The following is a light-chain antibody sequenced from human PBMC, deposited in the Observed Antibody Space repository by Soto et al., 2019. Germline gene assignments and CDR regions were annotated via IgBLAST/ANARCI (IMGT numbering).Light chain of an antibody. CDR1: QSLSGGY. CDR3: QQNGSLPIT. V-gene: IGKV3-20*01. J-gene: IGKJ5*01. Sequence: EIVLTQSPGILSLSPGERATLSCRASQSLSGGYLAWFQQKPGQTPRLLIYSASNRATGIPDRFSGSGSGTDCTLTISRLEPEDFVVYYCQQNGSLPITFGQGTRLEIK. CDR2: SAS.